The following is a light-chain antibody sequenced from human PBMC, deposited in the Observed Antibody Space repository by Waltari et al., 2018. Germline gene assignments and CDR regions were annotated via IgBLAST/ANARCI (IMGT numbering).Light chain of an antibody. CDR2: FGS. CDR3: MQALQTPIT. J-gene: IGKJ5*01. V-gene: IGKV2-28*01. CDR1: QSLLHSNGYNY. Sequence: DIMMTQSPLSLPFTPGNPASIPCRSNQSLLHSNGYNYLDWYLQKPGQSPQILIYFGSDRAYGVPDRFSGSGSGTDFTLKIRRVEAEDFGVYFCMQALQTPITFGQGTRLEIK.